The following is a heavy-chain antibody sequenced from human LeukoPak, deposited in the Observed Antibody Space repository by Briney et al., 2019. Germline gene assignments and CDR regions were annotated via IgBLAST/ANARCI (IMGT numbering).Heavy chain of an antibody. CDR2: IGGRGEAK. CDR1: GFTFTTYS. V-gene: IGHV3-23*01. D-gene: IGHD1-26*01. J-gene: IGHJ4*01. CDR3: ARDSGSYLQPTDF. Sequence: GGSLSLSCAASGFTFTTYSMTWVRQPPGKGLEWLSYIGGRGEAKYDADSVKGGFTVSRDNSRNTLYLQMNRLRDDDTAHYHCARDSGSYLQPTDFWGHGTLVTVSS.